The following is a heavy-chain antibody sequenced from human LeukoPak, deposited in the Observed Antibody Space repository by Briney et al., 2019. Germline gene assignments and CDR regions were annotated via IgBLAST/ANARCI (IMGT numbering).Heavy chain of an antibody. CDR2: IKQDGSEK. V-gene: IGHV3-7*01. J-gene: IGHJ6*02. CDR1: GFTFSSYW. CDR3: ARDTGYCSSTSCYPLDV. D-gene: IGHD2-2*01. Sequence: GGSLGLSCAASGFTFSSYWMSWVRQAPGKGLEWVANIKQDGSEKYYVDSVKGRFTISRDNAKNSLYLQMNSLRAEDTAVYYCARDTGYCSSTSCYPLDVWGQGTTVTVSS.